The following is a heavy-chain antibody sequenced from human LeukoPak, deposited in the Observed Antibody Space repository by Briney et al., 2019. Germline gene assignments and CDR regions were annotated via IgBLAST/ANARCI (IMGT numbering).Heavy chain of an antibody. CDR3: TTRGGDGGY. V-gene: IGHV3-15*01. D-gene: IGHD3-10*01. CDR1: GFTFINAW. CDR2: ITSRSDGGTT. J-gene: IGHJ4*02. Sequence: GGSLGLSCAASGFTFINAWMSWVRQGPGKGLEWVGRITSRSDGGTTDYAAPVKGRFSISRDDSKSTLYLQMNSLKTEDTAVYYCTTRGGDGGYWGQGTLVTVSS.